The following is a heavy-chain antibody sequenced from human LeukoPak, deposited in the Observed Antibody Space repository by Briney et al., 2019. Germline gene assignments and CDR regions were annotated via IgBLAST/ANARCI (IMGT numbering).Heavy chain of an antibody. Sequence: PGGSLRLSCAASGFTFSSYEMNWVRQALGKGLEWVSYISSSGSTTYYADSVKGRFTISRDNSKNTLYLQMNSLRAEDTAVYYCAKFLVDTLSYFDYWGQGTLVTVSS. CDR1: GFTFSSYE. CDR2: ISSSGSTT. D-gene: IGHD5-18*01. J-gene: IGHJ4*02. V-gene: IGHV3-48*03. CDR3: AKFLVDTLSYFDY.